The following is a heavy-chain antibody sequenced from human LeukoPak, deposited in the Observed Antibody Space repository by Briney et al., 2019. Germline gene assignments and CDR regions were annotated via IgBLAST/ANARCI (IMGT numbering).Heavy chain of an antibody. D-gene: IGHD3-22*01. V-gene: IGHV3-21*01. Sequence: SGGSLRLSCAASGFTFSSYSMNWVRQAPGKGLEWVSSISSSSSYIYYADSVKGRFTISRDNAKNSLYLQMNSLRAEDTAVYYCARDYYDSSGYQEFDYWGQGTLVTVSS. CDR2: ISSSSSYI. J-gene: IGHJ4*02. CDR3: ARDYYDSSGYQEFDY. CDR1: GFTFSSYS.